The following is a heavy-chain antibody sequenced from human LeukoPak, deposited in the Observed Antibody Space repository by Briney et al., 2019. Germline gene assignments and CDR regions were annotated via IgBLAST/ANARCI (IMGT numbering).Heavy chain of an antibody. Sequence: GGSLRLSCAASGFTFSSSAMSWVRQAPGKGLEWVSAISGSGGSTYYADSVKGRFTISRDNSKNTLFLQVNSLRAEDTAVYYCAKGYSYGPFDYWGQGTLVTVSS. CDR2: ISGSGGST. CDR1: GFTFSSSA. CDR3: AKGYSYGPFDY. D-gene: IGHD5-18*01. V-gene: IGHV3-23*01. J-gene: IGHJ4*02.